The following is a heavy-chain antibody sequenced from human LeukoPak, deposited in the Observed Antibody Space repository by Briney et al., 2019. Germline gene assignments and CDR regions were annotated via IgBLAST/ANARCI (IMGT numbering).Heavy chain of an antibody. D-gene: IGHD3-22*01. Sequence: ASVKVSCKASGYTFTGYYMHWVRQAPGQGLEWMGWINPNSGGTNYAQKFQGRVTMTRNTSISTAYMELSSLRSEDTAVYYCARESYYDSSVGYWGQGTLVTVSS. CDR3: ARESYYDSSVGY. J-gene: IGHJ4*02. CDR1: GYTFTGYY. V-gene: IGHV1-2*02. CDR2: INPNSGGT.